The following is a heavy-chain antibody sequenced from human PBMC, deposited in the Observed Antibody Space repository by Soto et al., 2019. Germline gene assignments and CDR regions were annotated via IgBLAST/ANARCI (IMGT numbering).Heavy chain of an antibody. CDR3: DYGWGSPYYFRF. CDR2: IYYGGST. Sequence: SETLSLPCTVSGGSISGSVYYWNWIRQHPVKGLVWIGYIYYGGSTYYNPSLRSRVIISVDTSKNPFSLRLSSVTASDTAVYYCDYGWGSPYYFRFWGQGTLVTVSS. CDR1: GGSISGSVYY. J-gene: IGHJ4*02. V-gene: IGHV4-31*03. D-gene: IGHD3-10*01.